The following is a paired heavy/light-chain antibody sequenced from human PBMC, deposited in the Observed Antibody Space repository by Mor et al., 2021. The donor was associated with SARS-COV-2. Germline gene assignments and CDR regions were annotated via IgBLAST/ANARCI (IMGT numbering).Heavy chain of an antibody. J-gene: IGHJ5*02. CDR2: IYFSGST. V-gene: IGHV4-39*01. CDR1: GGSISSSSHY. CDR3: ARHAYYYDSSGLTRTLKWFDP. D-gene: IGHD3-22*01. Sequence: QLQLQESGPGLVKPSETLSLTCTVSGGSISSSSHYWGWIRQTPGKGLEWIGSIYFSGSTYYNPSLKSPVTISVDTSKNHFSLKLSSVTAADTAVYYCARHAYYYDSSGLTRTLKWFDPWGQGTLVTVSS.
Light chain of an antibody. J-gene: IGKJ2*01. Sequence: AIQLTQSPSSLSASVGDRVTITCRASQGISSALAWYQQKTGKAPKLLIYDASSLESGVPSRFSGSGSGTDFTLTISSLQPEDFATYYCQHFNSYSSNTFGQGTKLEIK. CDR1: QGISSA. CDR2: DAS. V-gene: IGKV1-13*02. CDR3: QHFNSYSSNT.